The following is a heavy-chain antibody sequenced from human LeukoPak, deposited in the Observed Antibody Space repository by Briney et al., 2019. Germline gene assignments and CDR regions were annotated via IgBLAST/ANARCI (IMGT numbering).Heavy chain of an antibody. CDR1: GFTFSSYA. Sequence: GGSLRLSCAASGFTFSSYAMSWVRQAPGKGLEWVSAISGSGGSTYYADSVKGRFTISRDNSKNTLYLQMNSLRAEDTAVYYCAKLPTAKVGYSSSRSYWGQGTLVTVSS. D-gene: IGHD6-13*01. CDR3: AKLPTAKVGYSSSRSY. CDR2: ISGSGGST. V-gene: IGHV3-23*01. J-gene: IGHJ4*02.